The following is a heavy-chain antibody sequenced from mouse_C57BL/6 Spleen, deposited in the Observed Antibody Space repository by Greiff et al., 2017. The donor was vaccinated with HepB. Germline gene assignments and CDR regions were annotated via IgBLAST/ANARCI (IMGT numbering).Heavy chain of an antibody. Sequence: QVTLKESGAELARPGASVKLSCKASGYTFTSYGISWVKQRTGQGLEWIGEIYPRSGNTYYNEKFKGKATLTADKSSSTAYMELRSLTSEDSAVYFCARSGVPGYFDYWGQGTTLTVSS. CDR2: IYPRSGNT. CDR3: ARSGVPGYFDY. D-gene: IGHD3-1*01. V-gene: IGHV1-81*01. CDR1: GYTFTSYG. J-gene: IGHJ2*01.